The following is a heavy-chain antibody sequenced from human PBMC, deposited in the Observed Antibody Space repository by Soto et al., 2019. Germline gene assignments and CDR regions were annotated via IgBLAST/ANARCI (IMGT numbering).Heavy chain of an antibody. Sequence: GASVKVSCKASGYTFTSYDINWVRQATGQGLEWMGWMNPNSGNTGYAQKFQGRVTMTRNTSISTAYMELSSLRSEDTAVYYCARAASTTVTPDRVAFDIWGQGTMVTVSS. D-gene: IGHD4-17*01. J-gene: IGHJ3*02. CDR3: ARAASTTVTPDRVAFDI. CDR1: GYTFTSYD. CDR2: MNPNSGNT. V-gene: IGHV1-8*01.